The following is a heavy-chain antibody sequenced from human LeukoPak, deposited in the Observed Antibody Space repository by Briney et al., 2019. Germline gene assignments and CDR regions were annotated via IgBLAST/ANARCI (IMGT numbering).Heavy chain of an antibody. CDR2: INHSGST. Sequence: SETLSLTCAVYGGSFSGYYWSWIRQPPGKGLEWIGEINHSGSTNYNPSLKSRVTISVDTSKNQFSLKLSSVTAADTAVCYCARGHYLGSGSYYNFDSWGQGTLVTVSS. V-gene: IGHV4-34*01. CDR3: ARGHYLGSGSYYNFDS. CDR1: GGSFSGYY. J-gene: IGHJ4*02. D-gene: IGHD3-10*01.